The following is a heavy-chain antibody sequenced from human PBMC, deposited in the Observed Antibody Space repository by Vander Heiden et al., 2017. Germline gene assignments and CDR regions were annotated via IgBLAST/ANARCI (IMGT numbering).Heavy chain of an antibody. CDR1: GHTFTGYY. J-gene: IGHJ4*01. D-gene: IGHD6-19*01. V-gene: IGHV1-2*02. Sequence: QVQLVQSGAEVKKPGASVTVPCKASGHTFTGYYMHWVRHAPGQGLEWMGWINPNSGGTNYAQKLQGRVTMTRDTSISTAYMGLSRLRSDDTAVYYCAGDGGYSSGWFDFDYWGHGTLVTVSS. CDR2: INPNSGGT. CDR3: AGDGGYSSGWFDFDY.